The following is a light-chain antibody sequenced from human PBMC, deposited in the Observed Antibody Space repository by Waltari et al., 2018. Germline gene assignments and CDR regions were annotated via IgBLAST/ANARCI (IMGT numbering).Light chain of an antibody. V-gene: IGKV1-39*01. Sequence: DIQMTQSPSPLSASVGDRVTITCRASQSVNNYLHWYQQKAGKAPKLLIYGASSLHSGVPSRFSGGGSGTDFTLTISGLQAEDFATYYCEQGYVTPRTFGQGTKLEI. J-gene: IGKJ2*01. CDR2: GAS. CDR3: EQGYVTPRT. CDR1: QSVNNY.